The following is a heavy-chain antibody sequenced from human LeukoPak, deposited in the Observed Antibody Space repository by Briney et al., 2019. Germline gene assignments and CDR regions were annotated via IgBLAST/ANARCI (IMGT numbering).Heavy chain of an antibody. CDR3: ARVGYDSSGYHDY. D-gene: IGHD3-22*01. J-gene: IGHJ4*02. CDR1: GGSISSYY. V-gene: IGHV4-59*01. CDR2: IYYSGST. Sequence: SETLSLTCTVSGGSISSYYWNWIRQPPGKGLEWIGYIYYSGSTNYNPSLKSRVTISVDTSKNQFSLKLSSVTAADTAVYYCARVGYDSSGYHDYWGRGTLVTVSS.